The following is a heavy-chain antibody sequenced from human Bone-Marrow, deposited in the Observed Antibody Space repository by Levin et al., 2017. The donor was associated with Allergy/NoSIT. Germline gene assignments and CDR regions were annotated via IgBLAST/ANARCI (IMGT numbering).Heavy chain of an antibody. CDR1: GFTFSDYY. V-gene: IGHV3-11*01. CDR3: ARSPRRDGYNSVDAFQH. D-gene: IGHD5-24*01. J-gene: IGHJ1*01. Sequence: GESLKISCAASGFTFSDYYMSWIRQAPGKGLEWVSYISSSGSTIYYADSVKGRFTISRDNAKNSLYLQMNSLRAEDTAVYYCARSPRRDGYNSVDAFQHWGQGTLVTVSS. CDR2: ISSSGSTI.